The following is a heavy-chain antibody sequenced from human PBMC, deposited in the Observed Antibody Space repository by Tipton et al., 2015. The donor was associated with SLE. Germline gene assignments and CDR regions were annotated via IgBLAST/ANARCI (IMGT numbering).Heavy chain of an antibody. CDR3: ARQSYPGLVVYAHNWFDP. D-gene: IGHD2-8*02. V-gene: IGHV4-59*01. CDR1: GGSISSYY. CDR2: IYYSGST. J-gene: IGHJ5*02. Sequence: TLSLTCTVSGGSISSYYWSWIRQPPGKGLEWIGYIYYSGSTNYNPSLKSRVTISVDTSKNQCSLKLSSVSAADTAVYYCARQSYPGLVVYAHNWFDPWGQGTLVTVSS.